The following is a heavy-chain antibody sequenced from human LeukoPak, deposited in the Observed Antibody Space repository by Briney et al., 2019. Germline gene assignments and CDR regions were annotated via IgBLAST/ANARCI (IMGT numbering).Heavy chain of an antibody. V-gene: IGHV1-2*02. CDR1: GYTFTGYY. D-gene: IGHD3-22*01. J-gene: IGHJ4*02. CDR2: INPNSGGT. Sequence: ASVKVSCKASGYTFTGYYMHWVRQAPGQGLEWMGWINPNSGGTNYAQTFQGRVTMTRDTSISTAYMELSRLRSDDTAVDYCARAPRLHYDSNGYPFDYWGQGTLVTVSS. CDR3: ARAPRLHYDSNGYPFDY.